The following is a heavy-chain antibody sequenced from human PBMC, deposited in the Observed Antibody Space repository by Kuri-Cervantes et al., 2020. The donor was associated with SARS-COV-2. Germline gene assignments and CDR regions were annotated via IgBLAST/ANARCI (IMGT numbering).Heavy chain of an antibody. Sequence: SETLSLTCTASGGSISSSSYYWGWIRQPPGKGLEWIGSIYYSGSTYYNPSLKSRVTISVDTSKNQFSLKPSSVTAADTAVYYRARQMMSSITIFGVVITKNWFDPWGQGTLVTVSS. CDR2: IYYSGST. D-gene: IGHD3-3*01. J-gene: IGHJ5*02. CDR1: GGSISSSSYY. V-gene: IGHV4-39*01. CDR3: ARQMMSSITIFGVVITKNWFDP.